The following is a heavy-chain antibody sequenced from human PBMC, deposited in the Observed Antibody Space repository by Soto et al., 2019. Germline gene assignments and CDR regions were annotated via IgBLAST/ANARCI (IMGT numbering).Heavy chain of an antibody. V-gene: IGHV2-5*02. J-gene: IGHJ4*02. CDR1: GFSLSTSGVG. CDR2: IYWDDDK. D-gene: IGHD6-19*01. CDR3: APSGSGPGFDY. Sequence: QITLKESGPTLVKPTQTLTLTCTFSGFSLSTSGVGVGWIRQPPGKALEWLALIYWDDDKRYSPSLKSRLTXTXXTSKNQVVLTMTNMDPVDTATYYCAPSGSGPGFDYWGQGTLVTVSS.